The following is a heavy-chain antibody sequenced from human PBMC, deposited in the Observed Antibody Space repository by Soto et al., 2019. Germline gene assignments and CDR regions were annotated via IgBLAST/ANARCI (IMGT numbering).Heavy chain of an antibody. Sequence: PWWSLRLSCSASVFTFSIYDMHWLRQAPGKGLEWVAVIRYDGSKKYYADSVKGRFTISRDNSKNTLYLQMNSLRAEDTAVYYCATGHSSSWYYCDYWGQGTLVTVSS. CDR2: IRYDGSKK. CDR3: ATGHSSSWYYCDY. V-gene: IGHV3-33*01. J-gene: IGHJ4*02. CDR1: VFTFSIYD. D-gene: IGHD6-13*01.